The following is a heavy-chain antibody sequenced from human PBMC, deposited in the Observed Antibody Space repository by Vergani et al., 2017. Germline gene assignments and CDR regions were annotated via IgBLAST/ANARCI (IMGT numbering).Heavy chain of an antibody. Sequence: QVHLQQWGAGLLKPSETLSLTCAVYGGSFSGYYWSWIRQPPGKGLEWIGEINHSGITNYNPSLKSRVTISVDTSKNQFSLKLSSVTAADTAVYCCASQPHRIAARAPYYYYMDVWGKGTTVTVSS. CDR3: ASQPHRIAARAPYYYYMDV. J-gene: IGHJ6*03. V-gene: IGHV4-34*01. D-gene: IGHD6-6*01. CDR1: GGSFSGYY. CDR2: INHSGIT.